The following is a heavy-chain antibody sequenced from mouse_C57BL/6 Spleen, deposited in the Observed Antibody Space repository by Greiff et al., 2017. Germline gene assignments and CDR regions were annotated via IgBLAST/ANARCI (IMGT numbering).Heavy chain of an antibody. V-gene: IGHV1-52*01. D-gene: IGHD3-2*02. J-gene: IGHJ4*01. CDR3: ARGGTAQATFRAMDY. CDR1: GYTFTSYW. CDR2: IDPSDSET. Sequence: VQLQQPGAELVRPGSSVKLSCKASGYTFTSYWMHWVKQRPIQGLEWIGNIDPSDSETHYNQKFKDKATLTVDKSSSTAYMQLSSLTSEDSAVYYCARGGTAQATFRAMDYWGQGTSVTVSS.